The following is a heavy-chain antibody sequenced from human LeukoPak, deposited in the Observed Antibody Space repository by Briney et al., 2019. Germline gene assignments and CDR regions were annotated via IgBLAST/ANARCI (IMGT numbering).Heavy chain of an antibody. Sequence: PSETLSLTCTVSGGSISSSSYYWGWIRQPPGKGLEWIGSIYYSGSSYYNPSLKSRVTISVHTSKNQFSLKLSSVTAADTAVYYCASTDYSDYLFDYWGQGTLVTVSS. CDR2: IYYSGSS. V-gene: IGHV4-39*01. CDR3: ASTDYSDYLFDY. D-gene: IGHD4-11*01. J-gene: IGHJ4*02. CDR1: GGSISSSSYY.